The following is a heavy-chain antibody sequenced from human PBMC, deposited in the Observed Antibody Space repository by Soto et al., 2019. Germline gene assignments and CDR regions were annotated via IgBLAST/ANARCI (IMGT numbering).Heavy chain of an antibody. D-gene: IGHD3-10*01. CDR2: INHSGST. Sequence: TLSLTCAVYGGSFSGYYWSWIRQPPGKGLEWIGEINHSGSTNYNPSLKSRVTISVDTSKNQFSLKLSSVTAADTAVYYCARGSGSRYAFDIWGQGTMVTVS. V-gene: IGHV4-34*01. CDR3: ARGSGSRYAFDI. J-gene: IGHJ3*02. CDR1: GGSFSGYY.